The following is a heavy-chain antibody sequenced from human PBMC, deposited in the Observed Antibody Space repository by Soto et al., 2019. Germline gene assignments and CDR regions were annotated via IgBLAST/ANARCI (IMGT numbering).Heavy chain of an antibody. D-gene: IGHD6-19*01. CDR2: INAGNGNT. V-gene: IGHV1-3*01. Sequence: ASVKVSCKASGYTFTSYAMHWVRQAPGQRLEWMGWINAGNGNTKYSQKFQGRVTITRDTSASTAYMELSSLRSEDTAVYYCARDVSGWYFFDYWGQGTLVTVSS. J-gene: IGHJ4*02. CDR3: ARDVSGWYFFDY. CDR1: GYTFTSYA.